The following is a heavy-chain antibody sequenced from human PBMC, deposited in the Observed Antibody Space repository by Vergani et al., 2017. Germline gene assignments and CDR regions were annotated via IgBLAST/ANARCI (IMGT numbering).Heavy chain of an antibody. D-gene: IGHD5-12*01. V-gene: IGHV1-2*02. CDR3: AKTHEGDSGYDYFDY. J-gene: IGHJ4*02. CDR2: INPNSGGT. CDR1: GYTFTGYY. Sequence: QVQLGQSGAEVKKPGASVKVSFKASGYTFTGYYMHWVRQAPGQGLELIGWINPNSGGTNYAQKFQGRVTMTRDTSISTAYMELSRLGSNDTAVYYCAKTHEGDSGYDYFDYWGQGTLVTVSS.